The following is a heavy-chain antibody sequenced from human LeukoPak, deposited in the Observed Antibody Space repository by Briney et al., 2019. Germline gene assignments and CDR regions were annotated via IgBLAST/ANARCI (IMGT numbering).Heavy chain of an antibody. V-gene: IGHV4-59*08. CDR2: IYYSGRT. CDR3: ARYPMVRGVNFDY. J-gene: IGHJ4*02. D-gene: IGHD3-10*01. Sequence: PSETLSLTCTVSGGSISSYYWSWIRQPPGKGLEWIGYIYYSGRTKYNPSLKSRVTISVDTSKNQFSLKLSSVTAADTAVYYCARYPMVRGVNFDYWGQGTLVTVSS. CDR1: GGSISSYY.